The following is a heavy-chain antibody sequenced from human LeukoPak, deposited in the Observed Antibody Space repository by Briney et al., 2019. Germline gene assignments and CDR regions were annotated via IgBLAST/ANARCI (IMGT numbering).Heavy chain of an antibody. Sequence: ASVKVSCKASGYTFTASYLHWVRQAPGQGLEWMGWINPNTGDTKYAQNFQGRVTMTRDTSISTAYMELNWLRSDDTAKYFCARHGGLDYWGQGTQVTVSS. CDR1: GYTFTASY. CDR2: INPNTGDT. J-gene: IGHJ4*02. CDR3: ARHGGLDY. V-gene: IGHV1-2*02. D-gene: IGHD4-23*01.